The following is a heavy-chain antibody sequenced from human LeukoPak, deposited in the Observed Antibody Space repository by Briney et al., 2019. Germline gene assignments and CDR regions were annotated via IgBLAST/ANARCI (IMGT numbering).Heavy chain of an antibody. V-gene: IGHV4-4*02. J-gene: IGHJ4*02. CDR2: IYHSGST. CDR3: ARAPGYSGYGLFDY. Sequence: SGTLSLTCAVSGGSISSSNWWSWVRHPPGKGLEWIGEIYHSGSTNYNPSLKSRVTISVDKSKNQFSLKLSSVTAADTVVYYCARAPGYSGYGLFDYWGQGTLVTVSS. D-gene: IGHD5-12*01. CDR1: GGSISSSNW.